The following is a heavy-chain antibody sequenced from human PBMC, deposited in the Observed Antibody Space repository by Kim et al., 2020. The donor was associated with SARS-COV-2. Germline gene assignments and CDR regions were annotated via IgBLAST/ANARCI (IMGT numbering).Heavy chain of an antibody. CDR3: AREAHKGGGSGSYPYYYYGMDV. D-gene: IGHD3-10*01. CDR2: INTNTGNP. J-gene: IGHJ6*02. CDR1: GYTFTSYA. Sequence: ASVKVSCKASGYTFTSYAMNWVRQAPGQGLEWMGWINTNTGNPTYAQGFTGRFVFSLDTSVSTAYLQISSLKAEDTAVYYCAREAHKGGGSGSYPYYYYGMDVWGQGTTVTVSS. V-gene: IGHV7-4-1*02.